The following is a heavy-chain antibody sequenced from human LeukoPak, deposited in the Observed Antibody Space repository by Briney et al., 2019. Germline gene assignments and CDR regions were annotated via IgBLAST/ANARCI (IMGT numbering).Heavy chain of an antibody. V-gene: IGHV3-30*18. Sequence: GRSLRLSCAASGFTFSSYGMHWVRQAPGKGLEWVAIISYDGSNKYYADSVKGRFTISRDNSKNTLYLQMNSLRAEDRAVYYCAKDRGFLEWLPYYFDYWGQGTLVTVSS. CDR1: GFTFSSYG. CDR3: AKDRGFLEWLPYYFDY. J-gene: IGHJ4*02. CDR2: ISYDGSNK. D-gene: IGHD3-3*01.